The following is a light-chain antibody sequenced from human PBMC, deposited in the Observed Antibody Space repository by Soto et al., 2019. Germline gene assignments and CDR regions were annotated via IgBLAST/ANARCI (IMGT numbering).Light chain of an antibody. Sequence: DIEMNQSPSTLSWTEGQGASLSCRASQSVGGDLVWYQQHPGQAPKLLIYNTSNMATGIPPRFSGSGSGTDFTLTISSLQPEDFATYYCQQSYSIPIPFGQGTQLEIK. CDR2: NTS. CDR3: QQSYSIPIP. CDR1: QSVGGD. J-gene: IGKJ5*01. V-gene: IGKV3-11*01.